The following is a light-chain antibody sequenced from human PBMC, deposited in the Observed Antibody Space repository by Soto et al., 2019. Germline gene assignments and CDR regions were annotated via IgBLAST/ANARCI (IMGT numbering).Light chain of an antibody. CDR3: CSYAGIHTWV. CDR1: NSDDGGYNY. V-gene: IGLV2-11*01. J-gene: IGLJ3*02. CDR2: DVS. Sequence: QAVVTQPRSVSGSPGQSVTISCTGTNSDDGGYNYVSWYQQYPGKAPKLMIYDVSKRPSGVPDRFSGSKSGNTASLTISGLQAEDEADYYSCSYAGIHTWVFGGGTKVTVL.